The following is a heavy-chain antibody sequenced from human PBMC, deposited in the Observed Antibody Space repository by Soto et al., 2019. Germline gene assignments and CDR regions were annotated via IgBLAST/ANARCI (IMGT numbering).Heavy chain of an antibody. D-gene: IGHD6-13*01. CDR1: GGSISSSSYY. V-gene: IGHV4-39*01. J-gene: IGHJ5*02. CDR2: IYYSGST. Sequence: QLQLQESGPGLVKPSETLSLTCTVSGGSISSSSYYWGWIRQPPGKGLEWIGSIYYSGSTYYNPSRQGRVTRCVDTSKKQFSLRLSSVTAADTAVYYCARHQSQSSSYVDPWGQGTLVTVSS. CDR3: ARHQSQSSSYVDP.